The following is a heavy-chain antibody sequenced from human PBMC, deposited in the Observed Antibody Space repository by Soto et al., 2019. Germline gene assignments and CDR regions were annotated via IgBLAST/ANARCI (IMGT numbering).Heavy chain of an antibody. CDR2: INESGSK. D-gene: IGHD1-1*01. CDR3: ARGSGIVALPGELEDVKYDY. CDR1: GQSFSGHS. V-gene: IGHV4-34*01. Sequence: QVQLQQWGAGLVKPSETLSLSCAVYGQSFSGHSWAWIRQPPGKGLEWIGEINESGSKYYNPSLKSRVTISTDTSKNQFSLKLSSVSAADTAAYFCARGSGIVALPGELEDVKYDYWGQGTLVNVSS. J-gene: IGHJ4*02.